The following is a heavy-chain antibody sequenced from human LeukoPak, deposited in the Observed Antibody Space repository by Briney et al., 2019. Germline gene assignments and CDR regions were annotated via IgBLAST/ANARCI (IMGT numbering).Heavy chain of an antibody. CDR2: INRDGSEK. CDR1: GFTLSSRW. Sequence: GGSLRLSCVVSGFTLSSRWMMWVRQAPGKGLEWMTNINRDGSEKNYVDSVKGRFTITRDNAENSLYLQMNSLKVEDTAIYYCATYDSWSGYNIAYWGQGTLVTVSP. D-gene: IGHD3-3*01. J-gene: IGHJ4*02. V-gene: IGHV3-7*03. CDR3: ATYDSWSGYNIAY.